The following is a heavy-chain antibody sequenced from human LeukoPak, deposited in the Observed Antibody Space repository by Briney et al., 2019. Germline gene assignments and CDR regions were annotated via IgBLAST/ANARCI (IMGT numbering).Heavy chain of an antibody. D-gene: IGHD6-13*01. CDR2: IHHSKSS. J-gene: IGHJ4*02. V-gene: IGHV4-4*02. CDR1: GDSITSDKW. Sequence: SATLSLTCAVSGDSITSDKWWTWVRQPPGKGLEWIGEIHHSKSSNYYPSLKSRVTISVDKSKNQFSLELNSVTAADTAVYYCAAEGIAAAVDYWGQGTLVTVSS. CDR3: AAEGIAAAVDY.